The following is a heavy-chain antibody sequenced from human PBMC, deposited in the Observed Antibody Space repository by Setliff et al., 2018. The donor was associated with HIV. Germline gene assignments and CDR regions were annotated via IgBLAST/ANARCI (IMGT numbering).Heavy chain of an antibody. D-gene: IGHD4-17*01. J-gene: IGHJ2*01. Sequence: SETLSLTCAVYGGSFSDYYWSWIRQPPGKGLEWIGEINHSGSTNYNPSLKRRVTISVDTSKNQFSLKLNSVTAADTAVYYCARDPYPYFDYGDWYFDLWGRGTLVTSPQ. V-gene: IGHV4-34*01. CDR1: GGSFSDYY. CDR2: INHSGST. CDR3: ARDPYPYFDYGDWYFDL.